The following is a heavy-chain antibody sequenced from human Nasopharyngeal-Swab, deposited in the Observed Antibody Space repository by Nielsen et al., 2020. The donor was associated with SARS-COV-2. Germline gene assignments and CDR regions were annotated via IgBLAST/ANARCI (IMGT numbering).Heavy chain of an antibody. Sequence: SETLSLTCTVSGGSISSYYWSWIRQPQGKGLEWIGYIYYSGGTNYNPSLKSRVTISVDTSKNQFSLKLSSVTAADTAVYYCARGNVPLKLELRPGPFRHGYAYYFDYWGQGTLVTVSS. V-gene: IGHV4-59*01. D-gene: IGHD1-7*01. CDR3: ARGNVPLKLELRPGPFRHGYAYYFDY. J-gene: IGHJ4*02. CDR1: GGSISSYY. CDR2: IYYSGGT.